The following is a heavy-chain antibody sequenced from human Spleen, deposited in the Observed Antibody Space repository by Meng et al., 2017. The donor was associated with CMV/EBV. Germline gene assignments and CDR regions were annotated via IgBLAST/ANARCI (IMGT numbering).Heavy chain of an antibody. J-gene: IGHJ3*02. CDR2: INPNSGGT. CDR1: GYTFTGYY. Sequence: SGYTFTGYYMHWVRQAPGQGLEWMGWINPNSGGTNYAQKFQGRVTMTRDTSISTAYMELSRLRSDDTAVYYCARAKWELLSKAFDIWGQGTMVTVSS. CDR3: ARAKWELLSKAFDI. V-gene: IGHV1-2*02. D-gene: IGHD1-26*01.